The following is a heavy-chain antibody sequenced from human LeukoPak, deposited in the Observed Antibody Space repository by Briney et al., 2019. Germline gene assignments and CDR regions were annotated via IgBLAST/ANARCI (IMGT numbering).Heavy chain of an antibody. CDR1: GFVFSSNS. J-gene: IGHJ4*02. V-gene: IGHV3-48*04. CDR3: ATSGYSNIDY. CDR2: ISSSSSTI. Sequence: RGSLRLSCAAPGFVFSSNSLIWVRQAPGKGLEWVSYISSSSSTIYYTDSVKGRFTISRDNAKNSLYLQMNSLRAEDTAVYYCATSGYSNIDYWGQGNLVTASS. D-gene: IGHD4-11*01.